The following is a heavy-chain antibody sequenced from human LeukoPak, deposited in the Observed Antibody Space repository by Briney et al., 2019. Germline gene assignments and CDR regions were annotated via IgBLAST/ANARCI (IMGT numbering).Heavy chain of an antibody. J-gene: IGHJ4*02. V-gene: IGHV3-43*02. CDR2: ISGDGDNT. Sequence: GGSLRLSCAASGFTFDDYAMEWVRQAPGKGLEWVSLISGDGDNTYYADSVKGRFTISRDRPKNTLYLQMNSLRVEDTAVYYCAKDAAGGTRAYYFDYWGQGTLVTVSS. D-gene: IGHD6-13*01. CDR3: AKDAAGGTRAYYFDY. CDR1: GFTFDDYA.